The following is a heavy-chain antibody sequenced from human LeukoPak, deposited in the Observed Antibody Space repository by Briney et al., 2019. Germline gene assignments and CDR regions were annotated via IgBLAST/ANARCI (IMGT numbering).Heavy chain of an antibody. CDR2: IYYSGST. D-gene: IGHD3-10*01. V-gene: IGHV4-59*08. Sequence: SETLSLTCTVSGGSISSYYWSWIRQPPGKGLEWIGYIYYSGSTNYNPSLKSRVTISVDTSKNQFSLKLSSVTAADTAVYHCARLSADYYGSGSSPDDFDYWGQGTLVTVSS. CDR3: ARLSADYYGSGSSPDDFDY. CDR1: GGSISSYY. J-gene: IGHJ4*02.